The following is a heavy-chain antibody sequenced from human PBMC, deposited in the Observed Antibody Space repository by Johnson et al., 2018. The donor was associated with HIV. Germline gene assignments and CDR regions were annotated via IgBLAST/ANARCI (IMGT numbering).Heavy chain of an antibody. Sequence: VQLVESGGGLVQPGGSLRLSCAASGFTVSSNYMSWVRQAPGKGLEWVSVIYGGGSGGSTYYVDSVKGRFTISRDNSKNTLFLQMNSLRPEDTALYSCAKESKWESRTPHAF. J-gene: IGHJ3*01. V-gene: IGHV3-66*02. CDR1: GFTVSSNY. CDR2: IYGGGSGGST. D-gene: IGHD1-26*01. CDR3: AKESKWESRTPHAF.